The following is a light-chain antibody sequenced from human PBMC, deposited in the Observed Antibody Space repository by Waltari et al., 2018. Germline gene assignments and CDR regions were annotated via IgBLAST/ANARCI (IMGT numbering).Light chain of an antibody. Sequence: EIVLTQSPGTLSLSPGERVTLSCRASQSVSSNYLAWYQQKPGQAPRLLIYGASSRATGIPDRFSGSGSGTDFTLTISRLEPEDFAVYYCQQYGSSPRTFGQGTEVEIK. CDR3: QQYGSSPRT. V-gene: IGKV3-20*01. J-gene: IGKJ1*01. CDR2: GAS. CDR1: QSVSSNY.